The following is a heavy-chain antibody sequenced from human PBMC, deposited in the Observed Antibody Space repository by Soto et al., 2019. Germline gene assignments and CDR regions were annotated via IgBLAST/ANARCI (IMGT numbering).Heavy chain of an antibody. Sequence: QVELKESGGGVVQPGRSLTLPCAASGFTFSNYGMHWVRQSPGKGLEWVAAIFDDGSNNQYADSVKGRFSISRDNSKDTLFLKMKNLGAEDTAVYYCARCIGKVNCDWWGQGTLVTVSS. CDR3: ARCIGKVNCDW. V-gene: IGHV3-33*01. D-gene: IGHD2-8*01. CDR1: GFTFSNYG. CDR2: IFDDGSNN. J-gene: IGHJ4*02.